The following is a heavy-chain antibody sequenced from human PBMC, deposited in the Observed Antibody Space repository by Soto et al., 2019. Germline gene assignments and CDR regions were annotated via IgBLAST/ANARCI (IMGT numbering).Heavy chain of an antibody. CDR1: GFTFSSNY. J-gene: IGHJ3*02. Sequence: PXECLSLSCAASGFTFSSNYKSWVRQAPGKGLEWVSVIYSGGSTYYADSVKGRFTISRDNSKNTLYLQMNSLRAEDTAVYYCARVLYYYDSSGYYSDAFDIWGQGTMVTVSS. CDR2: IYSGGST. V-gene: IGHV3-53*01. D-gene: IGHD3-22*01. CDR3: ARVLYYYDSSGYYSDAFDI.